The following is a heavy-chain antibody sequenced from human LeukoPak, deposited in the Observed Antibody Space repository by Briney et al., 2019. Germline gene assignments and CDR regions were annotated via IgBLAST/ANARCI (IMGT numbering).Heavy chain of an antibody. J-gene: IGHJ4*02. CDR3: ARDSNYYGSGSYYSESDNYFDY. CDR2: IKQDGSEK. CDR1: GFTFSSYW. D-gene: IGHD3-10*01. V-gene: IGHV3-7*01. Sequence: PVGSLRLSCAASGFTFSSYWMSWVRQAPGKGLEWVANIKQDGSEKYYVDSVKGRFTISRDNAKNSLYLQMNSLRAEDTAVYYCARDSNYYGSGSYYSESDNYFDYWGQGTLVTVSS.